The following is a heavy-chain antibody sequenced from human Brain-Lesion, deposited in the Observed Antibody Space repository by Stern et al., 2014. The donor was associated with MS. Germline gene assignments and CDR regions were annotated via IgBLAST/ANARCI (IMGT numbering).Heavy chain of an antibody. CDR3: AKDIGDSSGYLDY. V-gene: IGHV3-43D*03. Sequence: QLVHSGGVVVQPGGSLRLSCAASGFTFDDYGMHWVRQAPGKGLEWVSLISWDGGSTYYADSVKGRFTISRDNSKNSLYLQMNSLGAEDTALYYCAKDIGDSSGYLDYWGQGTLVTVSS. J-gene: IGHJ4*02. D-gene: IGHD3-22*01. CDR2: ISWDGGST. CDR1: GFTFDDYG.